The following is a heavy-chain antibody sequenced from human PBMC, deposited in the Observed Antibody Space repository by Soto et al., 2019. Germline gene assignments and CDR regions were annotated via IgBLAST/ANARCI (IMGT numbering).Heavy chain of an antibody. V-gene: IGHV3-74*01. CDR1: GFTFSSYW. D-gene: IGHD3-22*01. J-gene: IGHJ6*02. CDR3: ARGLYDSSGRYYYGMDV. CDR2: INSDGSST. Sequence: EVQLVESGGGLVQPGGSLRLSCAASGFTFSSYWMHWVRQAPGKGLVWVSRINSDGSSTSYADSVKGRFTISRDNAKNTLYLQMNSLRAEDTAVYYCARGLYDSSGRYYYGMDVWGQGTTVTVSS.